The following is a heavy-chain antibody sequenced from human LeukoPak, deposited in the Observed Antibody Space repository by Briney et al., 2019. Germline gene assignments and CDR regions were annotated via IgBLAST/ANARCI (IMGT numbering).Heavy chain of an antibody. CDR3: ARAAYYFDSSAAFDI. V-gene: IGHV1-18*01. D-gene: IGHD3-22*01. CDR2: ISAYNGDT. J-gene: IGHJ3*02. CDR1: AYTFTSYG. Sequence: GASVKVSCKASAYTFTSYGVSWVRQAPGQGLEWMGWISAYNGDTNYAQKLHGRVTMTTDTSTSTSYMELRSLRSDDTAVYYCARAAYYFDSSAAFDIWGQGTMVTVSS.